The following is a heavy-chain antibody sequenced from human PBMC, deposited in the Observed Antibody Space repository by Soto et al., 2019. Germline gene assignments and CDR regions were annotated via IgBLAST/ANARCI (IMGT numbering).Heavy chain of an antibody. CDR2: ISWEADN. V-gene: IGHV2-5*02. D-gene: IGHD3-22*01. CDR1: GFPLSTTGVG. J-gene: IGHJ4*02. Sequence: QITLKASGPTLVTPTQTVTLTCTFSGFPLSTTGVGVGWIRQPPGEALERLALISWEADNRSSPSLRSRLTITQDTSKIHVVLTLSNMDPSDTATYFCAHSNYYDSYFFDSCVQGSLVTVSS. CDR3: AHSNYYDSYFFDS.